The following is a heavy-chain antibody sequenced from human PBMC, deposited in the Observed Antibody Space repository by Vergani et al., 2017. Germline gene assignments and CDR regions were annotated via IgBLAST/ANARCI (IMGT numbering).Heavy chain of an antibody. D-gene: IGHD2-2*01. V-gene: IGHV5-51*01. CDR1: GYSFTSYW. J-gene: IGHJ2*01. Sequence: EVQLVQSGAEVKKPGESLKISCKGSGYSFTSYWIGWVRQMPGKGLEWMGIIYPGDSDTSYSPSFQGQVTISADKSISTAYLQWSSLKASDTAMYYCAIPTVVPAAHDWYFDLWGRGTLVTVSS. CDR3: AIPTVVPAAHDWYFDL. CDR2: IYPGDSDT.